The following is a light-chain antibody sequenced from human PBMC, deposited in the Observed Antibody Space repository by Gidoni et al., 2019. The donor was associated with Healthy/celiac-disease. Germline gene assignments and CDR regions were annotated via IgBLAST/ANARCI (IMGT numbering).Light chain of an antibody. CDR2: GAS. CDR1: QSVSSSY. V-gene: IGKV3-20*01. CDR3: QQYGSSPLYT. J-gene: IGKJ2*01. Sequence: PGTLSLSPGERATLSCRDSQSVSSSYLAWYQQKPGQTPRLLIYGASSSATGIPDRFSGSGSGTDFTLTISRLEPEDFAVYYCQQYGSSPLYTFGQGTKLEIK.